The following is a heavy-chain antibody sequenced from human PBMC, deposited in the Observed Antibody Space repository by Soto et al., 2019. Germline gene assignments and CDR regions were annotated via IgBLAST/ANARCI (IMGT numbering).Heavy chain of an antibody. CDR3: VKDQTAGGLDC. D-gene: IGHD2-21*02. J-gene: IGHJ4*02. CDR1: GFTSNDHA. Sequence: GGSLRLSCAASGFTSNDHAMHGIRQVPGKGLEWVSGIYWHGDRIDYADSVKGRFTISRDNAKNSLYLQMNSLRPEDTALYYCVKDQTAGGLDCWGQGTLVTVSS. CDR2: IYWHGDRI. V-gene: IGHV3-9*02.